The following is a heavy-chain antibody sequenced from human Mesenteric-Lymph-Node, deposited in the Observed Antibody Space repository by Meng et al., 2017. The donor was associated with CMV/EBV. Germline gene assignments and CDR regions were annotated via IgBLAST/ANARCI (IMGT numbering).Heavy chain of an antibody. V-gene: IGHV3-33*01. Sequence: TFSSDGMHWVRQAPGKGLEWVAVIWYDGSNKYYADSVKGRFTISRDNSKNTLYLQMNSLRAEDTAVYYCARDWTDDSSGYYSYYFDYWGQGTLVTVS. CDR1: TFSSDG. CDR2: IWYDGSNK. D-gene: IGHD3-22*01. J-gene: IGHJ4*02. CDR3: ARDWTDDSSGYYSYYFDY.